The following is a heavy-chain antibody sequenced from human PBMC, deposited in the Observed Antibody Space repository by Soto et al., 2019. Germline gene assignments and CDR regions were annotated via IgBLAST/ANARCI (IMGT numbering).Heavy chain of an antibody. Sequence: PSETLSLTCTVSGGSVSSGSYYWSWIRQPPGKGLEWIGYIYYSGSTNYNPSLKSRVTISVDTSKNQFSLKLSSVTAADTAVYYCARSEGITIFGVVIRNWFGPWGQGTLVTVSS. CDR1: GGSVSSGSYY. CDR3: ARSEGITIFGVVIRNWFGP. V-gene: IGHV4-61*01. J-gene: IGHJ5*02. CDR2: IYYSGST. D-gene: IGHD3-3*01.